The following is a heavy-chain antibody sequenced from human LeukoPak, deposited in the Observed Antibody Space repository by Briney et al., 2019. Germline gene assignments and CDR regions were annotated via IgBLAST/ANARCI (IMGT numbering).Heavy chain of an antibody. CDR3: ARTIDGYNPDFDY. CDR1: GYSISSRYY. V-gene: IGHV4-38-2*01. D-gene: IGHD5-24*01. CDR2: IYHSGST. Sequence: SETLSLTCAVSGYSISSRYYWGWIRQPPGKGLEWIGSIYHSGSTYYNPSLKRRDTISVDASKNQFSLKLSSVTAADTAVYYCARTIDGYNPDFDYWGQGTLVTVYS. J-gene: IGHJ4*02.